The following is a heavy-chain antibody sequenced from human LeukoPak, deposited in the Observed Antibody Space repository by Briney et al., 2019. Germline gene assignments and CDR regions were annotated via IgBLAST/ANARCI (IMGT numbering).Heavy chain of an antibody. CDR2: INDDGSSR. J-gene: IGHJ1*01. CDR3: ARVSGPGMNEYYHL. Sequence: GGSLRLSCAASGITFSGAWMHWVRQAPGKGLVWVSRINDDGSSRRHANSVKGRFTISRDNAKNTLFLQMDSLRAEDTAVYYCARVSGPGMNEYYHLWGQGTLVTVSS. D-gene: IGHD3-10*01. CDR1: GITFSGAW. V-gene: IGHV3-74*01.